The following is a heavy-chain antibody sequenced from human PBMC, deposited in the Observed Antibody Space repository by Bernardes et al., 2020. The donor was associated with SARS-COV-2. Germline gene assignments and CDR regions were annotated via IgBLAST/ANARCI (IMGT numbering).Heavy chain of an antibody. J-gene: IGHJ3*02. Sequence: GGSLRLSCAASGFSFTSYSMNWVRQAPGKGLEWVSYISVGGSTIYYADSVQGRFTISRDNAKNSLHLQMNSLRDEDTAVYFCARGMNTGRSAFDMWGQGTMVTVSS. CDR1: GFSFTSYS. CDR2: ISVGGSTI. CDR3: ARGMNTGRSAFDM. V-gene: IGHV3-48*02. D-gene: IGHD4-17*01.